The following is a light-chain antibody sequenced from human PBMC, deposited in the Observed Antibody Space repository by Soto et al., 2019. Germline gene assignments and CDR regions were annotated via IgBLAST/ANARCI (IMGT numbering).Light chain of an antibody. CDR1: QSVSSSY. CDR2: GAS. V-gene: IGKV3-20*01. CDR3: QQYGSSPV. Sequence: EIVLTQSPGTLSLSPGERATLSCRASQSVSSSYLAWYQQKPGQAPRLLIYGASSRATGIPDRFSGSGSGTDFTLTISRLEPEDFAVYYCQQYGSSPVFGGGTKADIK. J-gene: IGKJ4*01.